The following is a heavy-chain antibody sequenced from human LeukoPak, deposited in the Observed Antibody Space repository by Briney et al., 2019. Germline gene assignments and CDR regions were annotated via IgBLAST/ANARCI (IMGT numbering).Heavy chain of an antibody. CDR3: AKDCIGGPDCPDDAFDI. Sequence: GGSLRLSCAASGFTFSSYAMSWVRQAPGKGLEWVSAISGSGGSTYYADSVKGRFTISRDNSKNTLYLQMNSLRAEDTAVYYCAKDCIGGPDCPDDAFDIWGQGTMVTVSS. J-gene: IGHJ3*02. V-gene: IGHV3-23*01. CDR2: ISGSGGST. CDR1: GFTFSSYA. D-gene: IGHD2-21*02.